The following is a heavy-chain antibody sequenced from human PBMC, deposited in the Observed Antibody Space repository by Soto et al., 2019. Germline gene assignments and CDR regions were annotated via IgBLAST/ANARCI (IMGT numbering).Heavy chain of an antibody. Sequence: PGGSLRLSCAASGFTFSSYGMHWVRQAPGKGLEWVAVIWYDGSNKYYADSVKGRFTISRDNSKNTLYLQMNSLRAEDTAVYYCARDYYDSSGYYYVNYFDYWGQGTLVTVSS. CDR3: ARDYYDSSGYYYVNYFDY. V-gene: IGHV3-33*01. D-gene: IGHD3-22*01. J-gene: IGHJ4*02. CDR1: GFTFSSYG. CDR2: IWYDGSNK.